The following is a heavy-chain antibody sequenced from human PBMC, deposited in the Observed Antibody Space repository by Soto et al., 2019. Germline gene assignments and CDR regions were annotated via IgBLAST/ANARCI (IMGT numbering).Heavy chain of an antibody. CDR3: ARDSPQVAGRGSGEGYYYYYGMDV. CDR1: GGSISSYY. CDR2: IYYSGST. D-gene: IGHD6-19*01. J-gene: IGHJ6*02. Sequence: SETLSLTCTVSGGSISSYYWSWIRQPPGKGLEWIGYIYYSGSTNYNPSLKSRVTISVDTSKNQFSLKLSSVTAADTAVYYCARDSPQVAGRGSGEGYYYYYGMDVWGQGTTVTV. V-gene: IGHV4-59*01.